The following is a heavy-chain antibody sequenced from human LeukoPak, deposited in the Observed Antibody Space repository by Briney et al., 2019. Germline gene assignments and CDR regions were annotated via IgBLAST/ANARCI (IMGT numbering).Heavy chain of an antibody. CDR1: GYIFTSYG. V-gene: IGHV1-18*01. CDR3: ARDFRATVTTIDY. Sequence: GASVKVSCKASGYIFTSYGISWVRQAPGQGLQWMGWISGYNGNTNYAQKLQGRVTMTTDTSTSTAYMELRSLRSDDTAVYYCARDFRATVTTIDYWGQGTLVTVSS. D-gene: IGHD4-17*01. J-gene: IGHJ4*02. CDR2: ISGYNGNT.